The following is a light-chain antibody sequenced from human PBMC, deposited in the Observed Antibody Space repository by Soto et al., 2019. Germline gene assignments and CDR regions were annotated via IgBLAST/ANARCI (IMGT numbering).Light chain of an antibody. CDR1: QDISVY. CDR2: SAS. CDR3: QKFNTAPLT. J-gene: IGKJ5*01. V-gene: IGKV1-27*01. Sequence: DIQMTQSPSSLSASVGDRVTITCRASQDISVYLAWYQQKPGKVPKLLIYSASTLQSGVPSRFSGSGSGTVFNLTISSLQPEDVATYYCQKFNTAPLTFGQGTRLEIK.